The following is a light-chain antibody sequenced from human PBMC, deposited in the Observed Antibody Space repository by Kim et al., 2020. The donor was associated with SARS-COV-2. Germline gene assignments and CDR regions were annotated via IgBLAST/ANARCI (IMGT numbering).Light chain of an antibody. V-gene: IGKV3-20*01. CDR3: QQYGSLPRT. J-gene: IGKJ1*01. Sequence: EIVLTQSPGTLSLSPGERATLSCRASQRVSSNYLAWYQQRPGQAPRLLIYTASIRAAGIPDRFSGSGSGTDFTLTVSRLEPEDFAVYFCQQYGSLPRTFGQGTKVEIK. CDR1: QRVSSNY. CDR2: TAS.